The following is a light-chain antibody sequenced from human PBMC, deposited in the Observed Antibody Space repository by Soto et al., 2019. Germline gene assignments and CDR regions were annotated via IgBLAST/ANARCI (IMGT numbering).Light chain of an antibody. CDR2: EVS. CDR1: SSDIGGYNY. Sequence: QSVLTQPASVSGSPGQSITISCTGTSSDIGGYNYVSWYQQHPGKVPKLMTFEVSNRPSGVSYRFSGSKSGNTASLTISGLQAEDEADYYCSSYTGSSTLYVFGTGTKVTVL. CDR3: SSYTGSSTLYV. V-gene: IGLV2-14*01. J-gene: IGLJ1*01.